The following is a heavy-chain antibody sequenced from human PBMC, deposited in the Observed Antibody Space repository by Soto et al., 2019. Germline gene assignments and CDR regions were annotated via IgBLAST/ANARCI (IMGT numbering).Heavy chain of an antibody. Sequence: NPSETLSLTCTVSGGSMSSGDYYWSWIRQHPGKGLEWIGYIHYSGTTHNNPSLKSRVTISIDTSKNQFSLKLSSVTPADTAVYYSSRVPYPVKRIYDVDVWYQGTMVKVSS. CDR3: SRVPYPVKRIYDVDV. V-gene: IGHV4-31*03. CDR1: GGSMSSGDYY. J-gene: IGHJ6*02. CDR2: IHYSGTT.